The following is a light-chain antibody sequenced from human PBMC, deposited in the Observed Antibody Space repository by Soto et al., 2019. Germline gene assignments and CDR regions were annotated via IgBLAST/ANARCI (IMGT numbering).Light chain of an antibody. J-gene: IGKJ1*01. V-gene: IGKV1-5*01. CDR2: DAS. CDR3: QQYNSYSWT. CDR1: QSISSW. Sequence: DIQMTQSPSTLSASVGDRVPITCRASQSISSWLAWYQRKPGKAPKLLIYDASSLESGGPLRFSSRGSVAEFTLTFRSLQPDYFATYSWQQYNSYSWTFGQGTKVDIK.